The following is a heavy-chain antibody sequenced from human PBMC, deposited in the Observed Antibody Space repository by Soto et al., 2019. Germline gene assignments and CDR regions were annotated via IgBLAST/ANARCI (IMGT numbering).Heavy chain of an antibody. V-gene: IGHV4-30-2*01. Sequence: SETLSLTCAVSGGSISSGGYSWSWIRQPPGKGLEWIGYIYHSGSTYYNPSLKSRVTISVDRSKNQFSLKLSSVTAADTAVYYCALAPMVRGEVYYYYGMDVWGQGTTVTVSS. CDR2: IYHSGST. D-gene: IGHD3-10*01. CDR3: ALAPMVRGEVYYYYGMDV. CDR1: GGSISSGGYS. J-gene: IGHJ6*02.